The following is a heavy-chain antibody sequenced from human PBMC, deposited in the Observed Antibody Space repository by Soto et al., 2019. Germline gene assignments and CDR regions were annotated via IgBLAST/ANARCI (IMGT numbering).Heavy chain of an antibody. CDR2: IIPFFGTA. D-gene: IGHD3-16*01. CDR3: ARTAPMDAGDKYYYDF. CDR1: GGTFSTFG. J-gene: IGHJ4*02. Sequence: VKVSCKTSGGTFSTFGISWVRQAPGQGLEWMGGIIPFFGTAEYSQKFEDRITITADESTNTVYMDLRSLTSEDTAIYYCARTAPMDAGDKYYYDFWGQGALVTVSS. V-gene: IGHV1-69*13.